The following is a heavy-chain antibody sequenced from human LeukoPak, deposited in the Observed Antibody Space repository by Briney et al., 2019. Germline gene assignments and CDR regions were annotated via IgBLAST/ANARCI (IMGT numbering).Heavy chain of an antibody. CDR2: IIPIFGTA. CDR1: GGTFSSYA. J-gene: IGHJ4*02. Sequence: ASVKVSCKASGGTFSSYAISWVRQAPGQGLEWMGGIIPIFGTANYAQKFQGRVTITADESTSTAYMELSSLRSEDTAVYYCARDFRSYSGRQTSGGDWGQGTLVTVSS. CDR3: ARDFRSYSGRQTSGGD. V-gene: IGHV1-69*13. D-gene: IGHD1-26*01.